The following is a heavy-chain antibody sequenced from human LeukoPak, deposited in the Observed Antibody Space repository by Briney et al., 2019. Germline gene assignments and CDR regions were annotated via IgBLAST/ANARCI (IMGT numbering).Heavy chain of an antibody. J-gene: IGHJ4*02. CDR1: GFTFSSYS. CDR3: AKDRHGHFALDY. V-gene: IGHV3-30*02. CDR2: IRYDGSNK. Sequence: GGSLRLSCAASGFTFSSYSMNWVRQAPGKGLEWVAFIRYDGSNKYYADSVKGRFTISRDNSKNTLYLQMNSLRPEDTAVYYCAKDRHGHFALDYCGQGTLVTVSS.